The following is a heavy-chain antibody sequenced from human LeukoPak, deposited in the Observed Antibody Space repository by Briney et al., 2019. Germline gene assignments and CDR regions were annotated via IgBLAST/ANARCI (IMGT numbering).Heavy chain of an antibody. CDR2: ISSSGTTM. Sequence: PGGSLRLSCAASGFTFSRYEMIWVRQAPGKGLEGVSYISSSGTTMYYADSVKGRFTISRDNAKNSLYLQMNSLRAEDTAVYFCARESSSGYSFDHWGQGMLVTVSS. CDR1: GFTFSRYE. J-gene: IGHJ4*02. D-gene: IGHD3-22*01. CDR3: ARESSSGYSFDH. V-gene: IGHV3-48*03.